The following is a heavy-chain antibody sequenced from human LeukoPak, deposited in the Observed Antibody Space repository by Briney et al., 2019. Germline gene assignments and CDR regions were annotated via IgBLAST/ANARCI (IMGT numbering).Heavy chain of an antibody. CDR3: ARGYFADSSGFSDY. D-gene: IGHD3-22*01. Sequence: GASVKVSCKASGGTFSSYAITWVRQAPGQGLEWMGWISGYNANTSYAQKLQGRVTMTTDTSTNTAYMELRSLRSDDTAVYYCARGYFADSSGFSDYWGQGTLVTVSS. CDR2: ISGYNANT. J-gene: IGHJ4*02. CDR1: GGTFSSYA. V-gene: IGHV1-18*01.